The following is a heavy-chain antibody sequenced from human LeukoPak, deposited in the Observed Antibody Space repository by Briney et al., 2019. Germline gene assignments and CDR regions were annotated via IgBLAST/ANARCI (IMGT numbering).Heavy chain of an antibody. CDR2: ISSSGSYI. CDR3: ARAGSGYEDGFDY. Sequence: GGSLRLSCAASRFTFSSYSMNWVRQAPGKGLEWVSSISSSGSYIYYADSVKGRFTISRHNAKNSLYLQMNSLRAEDTAVYYCARAGSGYEDGFDYWGQGTLVTVSS. CDR1: RFTFSSYS. D-gene: IGHD5-12*01. J-gene: IGHJ4*02. V-gene: IGHV3-21*01.